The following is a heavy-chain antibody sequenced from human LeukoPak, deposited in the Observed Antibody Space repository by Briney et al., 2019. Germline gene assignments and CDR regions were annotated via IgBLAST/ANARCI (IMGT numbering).Heavy chain of an antibody. D-gene: IGHD3-10*01. J-gene: IGHJ4*02. CDR2: IYPNSGGT. V-gene: IGHV1-2*02. CDR3: ARGRSDYYLDS. Sequence: ASVKVSCKASGYTXTDYYMHWVRQAPGQGLESMGWIYPNSGGTNYAQNFQGRVTMTRDTSIGTAYMGLSRLRSDDTAVYFCARGRSDYYLDSWGQGTLVTVSS. CDR1: GYTXTDYY.